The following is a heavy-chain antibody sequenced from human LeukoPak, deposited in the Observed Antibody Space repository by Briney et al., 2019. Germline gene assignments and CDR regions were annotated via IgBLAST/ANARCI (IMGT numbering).Heavy chain of an antibody. CDR3: VRLVSRSIALAQKLAEC. Sequence: GESLKISCEGSGYSFTSYGIGWGRQMPRQGREWMGIIYPGDSDTRYSPYLQGQVTISADKSTRTAYLQWRSRKAWDPDIYYCVRLVSRSIALAQKLAECWGEGALVTVSS. CDR1: GYSFTSYG. D-gene: IGHD6-19*01. J-gene: IGHJ4*02. V-gene: IGHV5-51*01. CDR2: IYPGDSDT.